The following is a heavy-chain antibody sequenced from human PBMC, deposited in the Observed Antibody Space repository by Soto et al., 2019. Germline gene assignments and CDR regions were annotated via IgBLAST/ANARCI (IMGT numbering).Heavy chain of an antibody. CDR2: ISYDGSNK. J-gene: IGHJ6*02. V-gene: IGHV3-30*18. CDR1: GFTFSSYG. Sequence: GGSLRLSCAASGFTFSSYGMHWVRQAPGKGLEWVAVISYDGSNKYYADSVKGRFTISRDNSKNTRYLQMNSLRAEDTAVYYCAKALEYSSSSRGAAAGNYYYYYGMDVWGQGTTVTVSS. CDR3: AKALEYSSSSRGAAAGNYYYYYGMDV. D-gene: IGHD6-6*01.